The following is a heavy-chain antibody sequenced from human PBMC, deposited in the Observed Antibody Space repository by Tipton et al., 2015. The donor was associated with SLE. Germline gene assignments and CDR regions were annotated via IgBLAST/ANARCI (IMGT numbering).Heavy chain of an antibody. CDR2: IWYDGSNK. V-gene: IGHV3-33*01. CDR3: AGSGTHYYFDY. J-gene: IGHJ4*02. CDR1: GFTFSSYG. Sequence: RSLRLSCAASGFTFSSYGMHWVRQAPGKGLEWVAVIWYDGSNKYYADSVKGRFTISRDNSKNTLYLQMNSLRAEDTAVYYCAGSGTHYYFDYWGQGTLVTVSS.